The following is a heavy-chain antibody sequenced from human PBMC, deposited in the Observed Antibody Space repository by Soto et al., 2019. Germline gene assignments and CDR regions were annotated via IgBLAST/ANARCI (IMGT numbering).Heavy chain of an antibody. Sequence: ASVKVSCKASGGTFSSYAISWVRQAPGQGLEWMGWISAYNGNTNYAQKLQGRVTMTTDTSTSTAYMELRSLRSDDTAVYYCASGLQDDAFDIWGQGTMVTVSS. J-gene: IGHJ3*02. V-gene: IGHV1-18*01. CDR3: ASGLQDDAFDI. CDR1: GGTFSSYA. CDR2: ISAYNGNT.